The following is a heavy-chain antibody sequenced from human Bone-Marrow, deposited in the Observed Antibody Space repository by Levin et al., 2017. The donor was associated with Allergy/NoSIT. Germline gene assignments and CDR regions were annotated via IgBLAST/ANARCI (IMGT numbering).Heavy chain of an antibody. D-gene: IGHD4/OR15-4a*01. CDR3: AKGLLWGYGDDQGDY. V-gene: IGHV3-30*18. J-gene: IGHJ4*02. Sequence: GESLKISCAASGFTFSSYGMHWVRQAPGKGLEWVAVISYDGSNKYYADSVKGRFTISRDNSKNTLYLQMNSLRAEDTAVYYCAKGLLWGYGDDQGDYWGQGTLVTVSS. CDR2: ISYDGSNK. CDR1: GFTFSSYG.